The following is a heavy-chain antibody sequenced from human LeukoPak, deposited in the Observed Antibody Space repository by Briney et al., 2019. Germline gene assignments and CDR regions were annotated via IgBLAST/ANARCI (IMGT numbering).Heavy chain of an antibody. Sequence: PSETLSLTCTVSGDSITTYYWSWIRQPPGKGLGWIGHIYYSGSTKYNPSLKSRVTISIDTSKNQFSLKLSTVTAADTAVYYCARVSCTSTSCPGWIDPWGQGTLVTVSS. V-gene: IGHV4-59*01. D-gene: IGHD2-2*01. CDR2: IYYSGST. J-gene: IGHJ5*02. CDR3: ARVSCTSTSCPGWIDP. CDR1: GDSITTYY.